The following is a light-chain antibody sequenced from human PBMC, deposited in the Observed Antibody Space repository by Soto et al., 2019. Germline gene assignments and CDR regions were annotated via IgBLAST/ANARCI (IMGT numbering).Light chain of an antibody. Sequence: IQLTQSPSSLSASVGDRVTITCRASQGISSYLAWYQQKPGKAPQLLIYAASTLQSGVPSRFRGSGSGTDFTPTITSLQPEDFATYYCQQLNSYLLFTFGPGTKVDI. CDR2: AAS. CDR1: QGISSY. V-gene: IGKV1-9*01. CDR3: QQLNSYLLFT. J-gene: IGKJ3*01.